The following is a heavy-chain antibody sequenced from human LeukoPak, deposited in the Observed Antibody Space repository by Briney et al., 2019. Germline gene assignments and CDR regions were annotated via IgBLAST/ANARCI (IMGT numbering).Heavy chain of an antibody. CDR1: GVSISSSNSY. CDR3: ARQTGSGLFILP. Sequence: SETLSLTCTVSGVSISSSNSYWGWIRQPPGKGLEWIGSIYYSGNTYYNASLKSQVSISIDTSKNQFSLRLASVTAADTAVYYCARQTGSGLFILPGGQGTLVTVSS. D-gene: IGHD3/OR15-3a*01. V-gene: IGHV4-39*01. J-gene: IGHJ4*02. CDR2: IYYSGNT.